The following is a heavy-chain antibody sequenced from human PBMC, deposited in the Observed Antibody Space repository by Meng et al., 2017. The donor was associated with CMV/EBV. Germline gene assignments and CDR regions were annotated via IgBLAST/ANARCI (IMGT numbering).Heavy chain of an antibody. CDR3: ARDVVPYTAMVTDPWYFDL. CDR2: IIPNFGTA. V-gene: IGHV1-69*05. D-gene: IGHD5-18*01. J-gene: IGHJ2*01. Sequence: SVKVSCKASGYTFSGYAIRWVRQAPGQGLEWMGWIIPNFGTANYAQKFQGRVTITMDESTSTAYMELSSLRSEDTAVYYCARDVVPYTAMVTDPWYFDLWGRGTLVTVSS. CDR1: GYTFSGYA.